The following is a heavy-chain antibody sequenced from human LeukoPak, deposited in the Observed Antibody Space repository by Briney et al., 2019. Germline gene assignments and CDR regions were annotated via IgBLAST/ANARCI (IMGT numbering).Heavy chain of an antibody. CDR1: GGSISSYS. Sequence: SEPVSLTCTVSGGSISSYSWSWTRQPPGKGLEWIGYIYYTGSSNYNPSLKSRVSISLDTSKNHFSLRLSSVTAADTAVYYCARRAYSYGHYYYFDFWGQGTLVTVTS. J-gene: IGHJ4*02. D-gene: IGHD5-18*01. CDR2: IYYTGSS. V-gene: IGHV4-59*01. CDR3: ARRAYSYGHYYYFDF.